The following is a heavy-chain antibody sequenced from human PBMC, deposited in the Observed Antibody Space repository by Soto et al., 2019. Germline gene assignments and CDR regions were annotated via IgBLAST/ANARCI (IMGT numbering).Heavy chain of an antibody. CDR3: AKDTSSSPDYMDV. CDR1: GFTFSNFA. V-gene: IGHV3-23*01. D-gene: IGHD2-2*01. J-gene: IGHJ6*03. Sequence: EVQVLESGGGSVQPGGSLRLSCAASGFTFSNFAMSWVRHAPGKGLEWVSEITGSTGTTYYADSVRGRFIISRDNSQNTLQLQMNSLRPEDTAVYYGAKDTSSSPDYMDVWGKGTTVTVSS. CDR2: ITGSTGTT.